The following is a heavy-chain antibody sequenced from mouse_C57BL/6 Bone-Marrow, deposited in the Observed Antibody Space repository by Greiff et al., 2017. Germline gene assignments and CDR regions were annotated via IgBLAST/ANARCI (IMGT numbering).Heavy chain of an antibody. Sequence: QVQLKQSGAELVRPGASVKLSCKASGYTFTDYYINWVKQRPGQGLEWIARIYPGSGNTYYNEKFKGKATLTAEKSSSTAYMQLSSLTSEDSAVYFCARPYPYISNWYFDVWGTGTTVTVSS. V-gene: IGHV1-76*01. CDR2: IYPGSGNT. D-gene: IGHD1-3*01. J-gene: IGHJ1*03. CDR3: ARPYPYISNWYFDV. CDR1: GYTFTDYY.